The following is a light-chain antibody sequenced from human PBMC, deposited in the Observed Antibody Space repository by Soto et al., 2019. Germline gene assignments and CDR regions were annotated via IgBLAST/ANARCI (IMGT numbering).Light chain of an antibody. J-gene: IGLJ3*02. CDR1: SGHKKYV. Sequence: QLVLTQSPSASASLGASVKLTCTLSSGHKKYVIAWHQQQPQKGPRYLMNVNSDGSHSKGDGIPDRFSGSSSGTERYLIISSLQSEDEADYYCQTWGTGFRVFGGGTKLTVL. CDR3: QTWGTGFRV. CDR2: VNSDGSH. V-gene: IGLV4-69*01.